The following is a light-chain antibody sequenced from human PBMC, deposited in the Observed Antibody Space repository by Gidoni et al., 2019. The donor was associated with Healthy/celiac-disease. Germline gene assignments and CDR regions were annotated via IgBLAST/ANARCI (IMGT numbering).Light chain of an antibody. Sequence: EIAFTQSPATLSLFPGERATLSCRASQSVSSYLAWYQQKPGQAPRLLNYDASNRATGIPARFSGSGSGTDFTLTISSLEPEDVAVYYCQQRSNWLTFGGGTKVEIK. J-gene: IGKJ4*01. CDR3: QQRSNWLT. CDR1: QSVSSY. CDR2: DAS. V-gene: IGKV3-11*01.